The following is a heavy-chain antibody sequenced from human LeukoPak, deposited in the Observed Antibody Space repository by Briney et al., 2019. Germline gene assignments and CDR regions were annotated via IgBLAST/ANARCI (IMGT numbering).Heavy chain of an antibody. CDR1: GGSISSYY. Sequence: SETLSLTCTVSGGSISSYYWSWIRQPPGKGLEWIGYIYNSGSTKYNPSLKSRVTISVDTSKNQFSLKLSSVTAADTAVYYCARDRAPSEPNFDYWGQGTLVTVSP. CDR2: IYNSGST. J-gene: IGHJ4*02. CDR3: ARDRAPSEPNFDY. D-gene: IGHD1-14*01. V-gene: IGHV4-59*01.